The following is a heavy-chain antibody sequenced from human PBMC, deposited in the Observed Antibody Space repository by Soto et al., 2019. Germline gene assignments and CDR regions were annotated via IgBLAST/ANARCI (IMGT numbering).Heavy chain of an antibody. CDR1: GGSFSNYV. J-gene: IGHJ6*02. D-gene: IGHD3-10*01. CDR3: ARGGSHYYYAMDV. Sequence: ASVEGLCKASGGSFSNYVISWVRQAPGQGLEWMGEITPMFGTANYAQRFQGRVTITADESTSTGYMEVSSLRSEDTAVYYCARGGSHYYYAMDVWGQGTTVTVSS. V-gene: IGHV1-69*13. CDR2: ITPMFGTA.